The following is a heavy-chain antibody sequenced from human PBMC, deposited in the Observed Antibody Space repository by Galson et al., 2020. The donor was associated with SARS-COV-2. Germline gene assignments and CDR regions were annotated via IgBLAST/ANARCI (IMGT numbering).Heavy chain of an antibody. J-gene: IGHJ6*02. V-gene: IGHV1-46*01. CDR1: GYTFTSYY. Sequence: ASVKVSCKASGYTFTSYYMHWVRQAPGQGLEWMGIINPSGGSTSYAQKFQGRVTMTRDTSTSTVYMELSSLRSEDTAVYYCARVGGDYVKRIYYYGMDVWGQGTTVTVSS. CDR3: ARVGGDYVKRIYYYGMDV. D-gene: IGHD4-17*01. CDR2: INPSGGST.